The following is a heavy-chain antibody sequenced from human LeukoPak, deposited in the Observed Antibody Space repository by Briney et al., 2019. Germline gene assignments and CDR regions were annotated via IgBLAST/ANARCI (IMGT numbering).Heavy chain of an antibody. CDR1: GGSFSGYY. CDR3: ARVSASGGGGE. V-gene: IGHV4-34*01. Sequence: PSETLSLTCAVYGGSFSGYYWNWIRQPPGKGLEWIGEIYHSGSTNYNPSLKSRVTISVDKSKNQFSLKLSSVTAADTAVYYCARVSASGGGGEWGQGTLVTVSS. D-gene: IGHD2-21*01. CDR2: IYHSGST. J-gene: IGHJ4*02.